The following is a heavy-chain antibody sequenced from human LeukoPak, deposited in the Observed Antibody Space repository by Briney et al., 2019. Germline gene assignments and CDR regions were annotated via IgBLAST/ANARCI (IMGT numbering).Heavy chain of an antibody. CDR1: GFTFRSYH. V-gene: IGHV3-64D*06. D-gene: IGHD1-26*01. CDR2: ISSNGGST. Sequence: GGSLRLSCSASGFTFRSYHMHWVRQAPGKGLEYVSAISSNGGSTYYTDSVKGRFTISRDNSKNTLFLQMSSLRVEDTAVYYCVKALGNIVGTTTYFDYWGQGTLVTVSS. CDR3: VKALGNIVGTTTYFDY. J-gene: IGHJ4*02.